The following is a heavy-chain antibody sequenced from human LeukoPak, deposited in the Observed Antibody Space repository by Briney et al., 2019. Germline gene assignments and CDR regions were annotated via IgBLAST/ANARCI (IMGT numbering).Heavy chain of an antibody. CDR2: INPSGDST. CDR3: ARDRERIWRRSYFDY. Sequence: ASVKVSCKASGYTFTNYFIHWVRQAPEQGLEWMGVINPSGDSTSYAQKFQGRVTITRDMSTSTVYMELSSLRSEDTAMYYCARDRERIWRRSYFDYWGQGTLVTVSS. CDR1: GYTFTNYF. D-gene: IGHD2-15*01. J-gene: IGHJ4*02. V-gene: IGHV1-46*01.